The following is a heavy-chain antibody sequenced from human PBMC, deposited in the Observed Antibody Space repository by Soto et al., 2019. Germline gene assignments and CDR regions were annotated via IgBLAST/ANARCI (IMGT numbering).Heavy chain of an antibody. V-gene: IGHV3-33*01. CDR1: GFTFSSYG. D-gene: IGHD3-10*01. Sequence: QVQLVEAGGGVVQPGRSLRLSCAATGFTFSSYGMHWVRQAPGKGLEWVAVIWYDGSNKYYAESVKGRFTISRDNSKNTLYLQMNSLRAEGKAVYYCAGWFGDGMDVWGQGTTVTVSS. J-gene: IGHJ6*02. CDR2: IWYDGSNK. CDR3: AGWFGDGMDV.